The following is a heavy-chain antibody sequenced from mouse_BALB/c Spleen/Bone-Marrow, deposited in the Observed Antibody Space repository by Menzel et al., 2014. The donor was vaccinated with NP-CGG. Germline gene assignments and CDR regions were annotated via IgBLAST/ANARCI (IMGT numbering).Heavy chain of an antibody. Sequence: LVKTGASVKISCKASGYSFTGYYLHWVKQSHGKSLEWIGYISCYNGATSYNQKFKGKATFTVDTSSSTAYMQFNSLTSEYSAVYYCARLRGDYDGYAMDYWGQGTSVTVSS. CDR1: GYSFTGYY. CDR2: ISCYNGAT. V-gene: IGHV1S34*01. J-gene: IGHJ4*01. CDR3: ARLRGDYDGYAMDY. D-gene: IGHD2-4*01.